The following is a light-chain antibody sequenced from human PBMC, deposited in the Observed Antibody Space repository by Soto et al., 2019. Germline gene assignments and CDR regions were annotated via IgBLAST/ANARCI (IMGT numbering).Light chain of an antibody. V-gene: IGKV3-11*01. CDR3: AVRQSWPSR. Sequence: IVLTLSPATLSLSPGERATLSSSARQSLSKSLFWYQHQPVQAPRLLSYYTSNRATGIPARFSGSGSGTDFTLTISCLAPEDFARYKCAVRQSWPSRFGQGTKV. J-gene: IGKJ1*01. CDR1: QSLSKS. CDR2: YTS.